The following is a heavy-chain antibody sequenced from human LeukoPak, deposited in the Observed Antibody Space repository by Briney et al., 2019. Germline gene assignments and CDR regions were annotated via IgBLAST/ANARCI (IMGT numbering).Heavy chain of an antibody. J-gene: IGHJ4*02. V-gene: IGHV3-30-3*01. D-gene: IGHD3-16*01. CDR1: GFTFSSYA. Sequence: GGSLRLSCAASGFTFSSYAMHWVRQAPGKGLEWGAVISYDGSNKYYADSVKGRFTISRDNSKDTLYLQMNSLRAEDTAVYYCAGGSWRVTWSYFDYWGQGTLVTVSS. CDR2: ISYDGSNK. CDR3: AGGSWRVTWSYFDY.